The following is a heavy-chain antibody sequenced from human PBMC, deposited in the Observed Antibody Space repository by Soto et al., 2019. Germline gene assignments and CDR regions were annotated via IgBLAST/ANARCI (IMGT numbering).Heavy chain of an antibody. J-gene: IGHJ4*02. D-gene: IGHD3-22*01. CDR3: ARAHYYDTSGYYPSFDY. CDR2: MNPNSGNT. Sequence: ASVKVSCKASGYTFTSYDINGVRQDTGQGLEWMGWMNPNSGNTGYEQKFQGRVTMTRNTCIITAYMELGSLRSDDTAVYYCARAHYYDTSGYYPSFDYWGQGTLVTVSS. V-gene: IGHV1-8*01. CDR1: GYTFTSYD.